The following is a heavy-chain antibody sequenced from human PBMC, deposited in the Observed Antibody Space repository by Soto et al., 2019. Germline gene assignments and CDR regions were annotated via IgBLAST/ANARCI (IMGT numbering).Heavy chain of an antibody. V-gene: IGHV3-48*02. Sequence: GGSLRLSCAASGFTFSTYTMIWFRQAPGKGLEWVSYINTISTNIFYADSVKGRFTISRHNDKNSLFLQMNRLRDEDTATYYCARKGTLDAFDIWGQGTMVTVSS. CDR3: ARKGTLDAFDI. J-gene: IGHJ3*02. D-gene: IGHD1-7*01. CDR1: GFTFSTYT. CDR2: INTISTNI.